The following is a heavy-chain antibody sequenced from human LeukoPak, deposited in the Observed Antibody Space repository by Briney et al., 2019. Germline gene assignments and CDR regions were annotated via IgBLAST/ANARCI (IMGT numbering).Heavy chain of an antibody. V-gene: IGHV4-34*01. J-gene: IGHJ4*02. D-gene: IGHD3-16*02. CDR2: INHSGST. CDR3: ARGRLNYYDYVWGSYRSHYFDY. CDR1: GVSFSGYY. Sequence: PSESLTLTCAVYGVSFSGYYWSWIRQAPGKGLEWIGAINHSGSTNYNPSFKSRVTISGDTPKHHFSLKLSSVTASDTAVYYCARGRLNYYDYVWGSYRSHYFDYWGQGTLVTVSS.